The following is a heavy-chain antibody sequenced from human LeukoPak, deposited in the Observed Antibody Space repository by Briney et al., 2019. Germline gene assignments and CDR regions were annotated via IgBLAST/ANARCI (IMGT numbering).Heavy chain of an antibody. J-gene: IGHJ6*03. Sequence: GGSLRLSCAASRFIFSTYGMHWVRQAPGKGLGWVANIKQDGSEKYYVDSVKGRFTISRDNAKNSLYLQMNSLRAEDTAVYYCAKDGYYYDSSGYSYYYYMDVWGKGTTVTVSS. CDR1: RFIFSTYG. V-gene: IGHV3-7*01. CDR2: IKQDGSEK. CDR3: AKDGYYYDSSGYSYYYYMDV. D-gene: IGHD3-22*01.